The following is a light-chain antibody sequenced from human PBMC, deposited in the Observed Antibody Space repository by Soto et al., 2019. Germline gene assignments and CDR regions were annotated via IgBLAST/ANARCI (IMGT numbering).Light chain of an antibody. CDR2: AAS. CDR3: QQLNSYPLT. Sequence: DIQMTQSPSSLSASVGDRVTITCRTSQSISSYLAGYQQKPGKAPKLLIYAASTLHRGVPSRFSGSGSGTEFTLTISSLQPEDVATYYCQQLNSYPLTFGGGTKVDIK. V-gene: IGKV1-9*01. J-gene: IGKJ4*01. CDR1: QSISSY.